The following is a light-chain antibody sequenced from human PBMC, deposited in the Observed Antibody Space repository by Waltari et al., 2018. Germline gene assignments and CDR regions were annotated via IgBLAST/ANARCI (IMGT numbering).Light chain of an antibody. CDR1: SSDVGGYDY. Sequence: QSALTQPASVSGSPGQSITISCTGTSSDVGGYDYVSWLQQHPGKAPKLIIYDVYYRPSGVSNRFSGSKSGNTASLTISGLQAEDEAEYYFISYTRKSPTYVFGTGTKVTVV. V-gene: IGLV2-14*03. J-gene: IGLJ1*01. CDR2: DVY. CDR3: ISYTRKSPTYV.